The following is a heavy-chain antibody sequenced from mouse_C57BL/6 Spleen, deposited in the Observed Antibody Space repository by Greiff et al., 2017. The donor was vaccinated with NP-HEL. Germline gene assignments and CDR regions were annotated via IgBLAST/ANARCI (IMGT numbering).Heavy chain of an antibody. CDR1: GYAFSSYW. CDR3: ARSGDGSSSYYYAMDY. V-gene: IGHV1-80*01. Sequence: QVQLQQSGAELVKPGASVKISCKASGYAFSSYWMNWVKQRPGKGLEWIGQIYPGDGDTNYNGKFKGQATLTADKSSSTAYMQLSSLTSEDSAVYFCARSGDGSSSYYYAMDYWGQGTSVTVSS. CDR2: IYPGDGDT. J-gene: IGHJ4*01. D-gene: IGHD1-1*01.